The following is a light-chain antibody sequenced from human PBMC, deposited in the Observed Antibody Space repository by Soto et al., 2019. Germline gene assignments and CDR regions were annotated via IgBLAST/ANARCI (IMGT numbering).Light chain of an antibody. CDR1: QSVDNY. V-gene: IGKV3-11*01. J-gene: IGKJ5*01. Sequence: IVLTQSPGTLSLSPGERATLSCRASQSVDNYLAWFQQKPGQAPRLLIYDASNRATGIPARFSGSGSGTDFTLTIDSLEPEDFALYYCQQRREWPITFGQGTRLEIK. CDR2: DAS. CDR3: QQRREWPIT.